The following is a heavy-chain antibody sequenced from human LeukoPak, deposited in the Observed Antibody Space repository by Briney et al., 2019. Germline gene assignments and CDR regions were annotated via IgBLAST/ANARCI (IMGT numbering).Heavy chain of an antibody. Sequence: GGSLRLSCAASGFTFSNYTMSWVRQAPGKGPEWVSSISGSGRSTYYADSVKGRFTFSRDNPKNTLYLQMNSLRAEDTAIYYCARGEQQWLIPFDNWGQGTLVTVSS. CDR3: ARGEQQWLIPFDN. J-gene: IGHJ4*02. CDR1: GFTFSNYT. CDR2: ISGSGRST. D-gene: IGHD6-19*01. V-gene: IGHV3-23*01.